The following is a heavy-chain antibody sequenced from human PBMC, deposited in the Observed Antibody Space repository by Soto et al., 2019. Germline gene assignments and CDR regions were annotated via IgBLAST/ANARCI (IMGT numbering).Heavy chain of an antibody. D-gene: IGHD2-8*01. J-gene: IGHJ4*02. V-gene: IGHV1-69*06. CDR2: IIPVVGTT. CDR1: GDTFTTNS. Sequence: QVQLVQSGAEVKKPGSSVKVSCKASGDTFTTNSLNWVRQAPGQGLEWMGGIIPVVGTTKYAQKYQDRVTITGDKSPNTAYMELGSLRSDDTAVYYCARGLLYATTYFDYWGQGTPVTVSS. CDR3: ARGLLYATTYFDY.